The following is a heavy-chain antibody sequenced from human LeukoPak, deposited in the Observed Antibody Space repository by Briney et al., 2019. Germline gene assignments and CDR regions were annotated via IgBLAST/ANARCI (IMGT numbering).Heavy chain of an antibody. CDR3: AKDHVYDSSGHYYMFGS. J-gene: IGHJ4*02. D-gene: IGHD3-22*01. V-gene: IGHV3-30*18. Sequence: GGSLTLSCAASGFTFSSYGMHWVRQAPGKGLEWMAVISYDGSNKYYVDSVKGRFTISRDNSKNTLYLQMSSLRAEDTAVYYCAKDHVYDSSGHYYMFGSWGQGTLVTVSS. CDR1: GFTFSSYG. CDR2: ISYDGSNK.